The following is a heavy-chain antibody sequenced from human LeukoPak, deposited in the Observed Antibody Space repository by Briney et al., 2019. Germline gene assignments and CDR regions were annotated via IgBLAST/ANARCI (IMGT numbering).Heavy chain of an antibody. CDR1: GYTFTGYY. CDR2: INPNSGGT. Sequence: VSCKXSGYTFTGYYMHWVRQAPGQGLEWMGWINPNSGGTNYAQKFQGRVTMTRDTSISTAYMELSRLRSDDTAVYYCARSEGSGSYTTYYYYYYMDVWGKGTTVTISS. V-gene: IGHV1-2*02. CDR3: ARSEGSGSYTTYYYYYYMDV. D-gene: IGHD3-10*01. J-gene: IGHJ6*03.